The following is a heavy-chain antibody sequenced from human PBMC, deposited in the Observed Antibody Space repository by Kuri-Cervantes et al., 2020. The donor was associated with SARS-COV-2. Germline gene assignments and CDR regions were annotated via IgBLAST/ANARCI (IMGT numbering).Heavy chain of an antibody. CDR2: INSDGSST. V-gene: IGHV3-74*01. J-gene: IGHJ6*03. Sequence: GESLKISCAASGFTFSSYWMHWVRQAPGKGLVWVSRINSDGSSTSYADSVKGRFTISRDNAKNTLYLQMNSLRAEDTAVYYCARGLSYDFWSGYYPYYYYYMDVWGKGTTVTVSS. CDR3: ARGLSYDFWSGYYPYYYYYMDV. D-gene: IGHD3-3*01. CDR1: GFTFSSYW.